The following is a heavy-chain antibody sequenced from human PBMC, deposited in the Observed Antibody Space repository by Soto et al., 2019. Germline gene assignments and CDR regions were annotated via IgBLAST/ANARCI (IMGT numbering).Heavy chain of an antibody. V-gene: IGHV4-61*01. CDR2: VYYSGST. D-gene: IGHD1-26*01. J-gene: IGHJ6*02. Sequence: SETLSLTCTVSGASVSSSNLYWSWVRQPPGKGLEWIGYVYYSGSTNSNPSLKSRVTLSLDTSRSQFSLKLNSVTAADTAVYYCVHVSGSLYHYYGLDVWGQGTTVTVSS. CDR3: VHVSGSLYHYYGLDV. CDR1: GASVSSSNLY.